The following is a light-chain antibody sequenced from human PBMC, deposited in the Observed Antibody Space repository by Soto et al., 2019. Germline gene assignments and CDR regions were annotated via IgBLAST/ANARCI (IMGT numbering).Light chain of an antibody. CDR3: SSSARTSTLL. CDR1: SSDVGAYNY. Sequence: QSALTQPASVSGSPGQSITISCTGTSSDVGAYNYVSWYQRYPGKAPKLIIYDVSNRPSGVSDRFSAYKSANTASLTISGLQAEDEAQYYCSSSARTSTLLFGGGTKLTVL. V-gene: IGLV2-14*03. J-gene: IGLJ2*01. CDR2: DVS.